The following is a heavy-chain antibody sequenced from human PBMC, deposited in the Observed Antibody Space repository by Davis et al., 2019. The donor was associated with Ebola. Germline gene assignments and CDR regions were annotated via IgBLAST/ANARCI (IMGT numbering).Heavy chain of an antibody. CDR1: GFTFSSYG. CDR3: ARVSQLELQYGDYYYGMDV. Sequence: PRGSLRLSCAASGFTFSSYGMHWVRQAPGKGLEWVAVIWYDGSNKYYADSVKGRFTISRDNSKNTLYLQMNSLRAEDTAVYYCARVSQLELQYGDYYYGMDVWGQGTTVTVSS. V-gene: IGHV3-33*01. CDR2: IWYDGSNK. J-gene: IGHJ6*02. D-gene: IGHD1-1*01.